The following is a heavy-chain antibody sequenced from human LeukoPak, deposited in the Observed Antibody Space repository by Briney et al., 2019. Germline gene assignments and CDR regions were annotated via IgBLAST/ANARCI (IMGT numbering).Heavy chain of an antibody. CDR2: IIPIFGTT. D-gene: IGHD5-24*01. CDR1: GGTFRSYA. V-gene: IGHV1-69*13. J-gene: IGHJ4*02. CDR3: ARDLGSRDGYNPPNLFDN. Sequence: GASVKVSCTASGGTFRSYAISWVRQAPGQGLEWMGGIIPIFGTTNYAQKFQGRVTITADESTSTAYMELSSLRSEDTAVYYCARDLGSRDGYNPPNLFDNWGQGTLVTVSS.